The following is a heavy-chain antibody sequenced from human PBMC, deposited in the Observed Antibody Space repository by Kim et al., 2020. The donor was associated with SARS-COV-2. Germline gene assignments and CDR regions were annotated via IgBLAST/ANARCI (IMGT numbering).Heavy chain of an antibody. CDR2: IYYSGST. J-gene: IGHJ3*02. CDR1: GGSISSSSYY. CDR3: ASPLDYYDSSTYYLDDAFNI. D-gene: IGHD3-22*01. V-gene: IGHV4-39*01. Sequence: SETLSLTCTVSGGSISSSSYYWGWIRQPPGKGLEWIGSIYYSGSTYYKSSLKSRVTISVDTSKNQFSLKLSSETAADTAVYYCASPLDYYDSSTYYLDDAFNIWGQGTMVTVSS.